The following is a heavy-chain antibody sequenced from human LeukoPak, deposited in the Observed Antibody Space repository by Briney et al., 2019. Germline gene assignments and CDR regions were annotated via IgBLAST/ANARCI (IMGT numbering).Heavy chain of an antibody. CDR3: ATVYCSGGSCYSWALDY. J-gene: IGHJ4*02. CDR1: GYTFTGYY. V-gene: IGHV1-2*02. Sequence: ASVKVSCKASGYTFTGYYMHWVRQAPGQGPEWMGWINPNSGGTNYAQKFQGRVTMTRDTSISTAYMELSRLRSDDTAVYYCATVYCSGGSCYSWALDYWGQGTLVTVSS. D-gene: IGHD2-15*01. CDR2: INPNSGGT.